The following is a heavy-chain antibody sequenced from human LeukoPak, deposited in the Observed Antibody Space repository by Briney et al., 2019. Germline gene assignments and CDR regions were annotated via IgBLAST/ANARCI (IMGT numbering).Heavy chain of an antibody. J-gene: IGHJ4*02. V-gene: IGHV4-34*01. CDR2: INHSGST. D-gene: IGHD4-23*01. CDR3: ARGALDYAGKRFDS. CDR1: GGSFSGYY. Sequence: SETLSLTCAVYGGSFSGYYWSWIRQPPEKGLEWIGEINHSGSTNYNPSLKSRVTISVDTSKNQVSLKLSSVTAADTAVYYCARGALDYAGKRFDSWGQGTLVTVSS.